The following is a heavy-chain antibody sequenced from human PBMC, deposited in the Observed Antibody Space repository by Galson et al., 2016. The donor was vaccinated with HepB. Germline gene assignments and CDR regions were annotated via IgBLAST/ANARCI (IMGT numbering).Heavy chain of an antibody. D-gene: IGHD3-22*01. CDR3: ARDRLYHYESSGYWGSWYYGMDV. V-gene: IGHV3-66*01. CDR1: GFTVSSNF. Sequence: SLRLSCAASGFTVSSNFMSWVRQAPGKGLEWVSIIYSGGSTYYSDSVTGRFTISRDNSKNTLFLQMNSLRAEDTAVYYCARDRLYHYESSGYWGSWYYGMDVWGQGTTVAVTS. CDR2: IYSGGST. J-gene: IGHJ6*02.